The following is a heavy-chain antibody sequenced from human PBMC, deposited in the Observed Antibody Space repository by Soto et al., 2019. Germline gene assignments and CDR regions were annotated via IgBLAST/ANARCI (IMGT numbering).Heavy chain of an antibody. D-gene: IGHD1-1*01. V-gene: IGHV3-23*01. Sequence: EEQVSESGGALVQPGGSLRLSCAASGFNFNTFAMSWIRQAPGKGLGRVSHISSSGGSRDYADSVRGRFSISRDNSKDVLFLQMNSLRADDTATYYCAKDPPSPWTANWVDPWGKGTLGTVSS. CDR2: ISSSGGSR. J-gene: IGHJ5*02. CDR3: AKDPPSPWTANWVDP. CDR1: GFNFNTFA.